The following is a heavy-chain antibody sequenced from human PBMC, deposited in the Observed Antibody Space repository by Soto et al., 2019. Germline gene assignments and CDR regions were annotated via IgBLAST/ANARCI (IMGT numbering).Heavy chain of an antibody. D-gene: IGHD3-10*01. CDR3: AREIYYGSGSYWWFXP. CDR2: IYYSGST. J-gene: IGHJ5*02. CDR1: GGSISSYY. Sequence: SETLSLTCTVSGGSISSYYWSWIRQPPGKGLEWIGYIYYSGSTNYNPSLKSRVTISVDTSKNEFSLKLSSVTAADTAVYYCAREIYYGSGSYWWFXPWGQGTLVTVSS. V-gene: IGHV4-59*01.